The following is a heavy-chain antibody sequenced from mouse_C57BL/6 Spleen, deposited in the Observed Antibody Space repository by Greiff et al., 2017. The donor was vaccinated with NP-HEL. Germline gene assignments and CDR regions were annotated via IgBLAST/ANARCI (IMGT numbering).Heavy chain of an antibody. CDR2: INPSSGYT. D-gene: IGHD2-5*01. CDR3: ARRIVTTPYAMDY. CDR1: GYTFTSYW. J-gene: IGHJ4*01. V-gene: IGHV1-7*01. Sequence: QVHVKQSGAELAKPGASVKLSCKASGYTFTSYWMHWVKQRPGQGLEWIGYINPSSGYTKYNQKFKDKATLTADKSSSTAYMQLSSLTYEDSAVYYCARRIVTTPYAMDYWGQGTSVTVSS.